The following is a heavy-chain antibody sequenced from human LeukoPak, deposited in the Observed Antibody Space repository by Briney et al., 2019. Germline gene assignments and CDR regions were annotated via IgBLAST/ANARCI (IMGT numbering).Heavy chain of an antibody. J-gene: IGHJ4*02. Sequence: ASVKVSCKASGYTFTGYYMHWVRQAPGQGLEWMGWINPNSGGTNYAQKFQGWVTMTRDTSISTAYMELSRLRSDDTAVYYCARDPGGSPGYSSSPFDYWGQGTLVTVSS. D-gene: IGHD6-13*01. CDR3: ARDPGGSPGYSSSPFDY. V-gene: IGHV1-2*04. CDR1: GYTFTGYY. CDR2: INPNSGGT.